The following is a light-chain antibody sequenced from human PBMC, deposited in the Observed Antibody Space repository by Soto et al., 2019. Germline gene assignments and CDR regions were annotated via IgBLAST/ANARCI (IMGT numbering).Light chain of an antibody. CDR1: SSNVGNNY. J-gene: IGLJ3*02. CDR2: ENT. Sequence: QSVLTQPPSVSAAPGQTVTISCYGSSSNVGNNYVSWFQQLPVTAPRLLICENTERSSWIPDRFSGSKSGTTATLGITGLQTGDESDYYCGTCDSTLSAWLFGGGTKLTVL. CDR3: GTCDSTLSAWL. V-gene: IGLV1-51*02.